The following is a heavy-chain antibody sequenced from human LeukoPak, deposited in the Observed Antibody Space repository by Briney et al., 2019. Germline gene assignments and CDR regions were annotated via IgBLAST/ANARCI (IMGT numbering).Heavy chain of an antibody. J-gene: IGHJ4*02. CDR3: ARDHATYYYDSSGYYDY. CDR2: ISRSGATI. Sequence: GGSLRLSCAASGFTFSNYEMNWVRQAPGKGPEWVSFISRSGATIYYTDSVKGRFTISRDNAKNSLYLQMNSLRAEDTAVYYCARDHATYYYDSSGYYDYWGQGTLVTVSS. V-gene: IGHV3-48*03. CDR1: GFTFSNYE. D-gene: IGHD3-22*01.